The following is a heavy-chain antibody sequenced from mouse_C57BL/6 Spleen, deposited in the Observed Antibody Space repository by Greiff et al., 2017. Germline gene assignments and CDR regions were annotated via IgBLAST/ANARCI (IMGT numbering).Heavy chain of an antibody. CDR1: GFTFSSYG. V-gene: IGHV5-6*01. D-gene: IGHD1-1*01. J-gene: IGHJ2*01. CDR2: ISSGGSYT. Sequence: EVHLVESGGDLVKPGGSLKLSCAASGFTFSSYGMSWVRQTPDQMLEWVATISSGGSYTYYPDSVQGRFTISRDNAKNTLYLQMSSLKSEDTAMYYCARRYGSSPYYFEYWGQGTTLTVSS. CDR3: ARRYGSSPYYFEY.